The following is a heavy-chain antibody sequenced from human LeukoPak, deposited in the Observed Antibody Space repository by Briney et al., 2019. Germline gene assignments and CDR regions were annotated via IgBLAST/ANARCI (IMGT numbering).Heavy chain of an antibody. CDR3: ARGDGYNFFDS. D-gene: IGHD5-24*01. CDR1: GFTVSRNY. Sequence: GGSLRLSSAASGFTVSRNYMSWIRQAPGKGLEWVSVIYIDGNTYYADSVRGRFTISRDNSKNTVYLQMNSLRAEDTAVYYCARGDGYNFFDSWGQGTLVTVSS. J-gene: IGHJ4*02. CDR2: IYIDGNT. V-gene: IGHV3-66*01.